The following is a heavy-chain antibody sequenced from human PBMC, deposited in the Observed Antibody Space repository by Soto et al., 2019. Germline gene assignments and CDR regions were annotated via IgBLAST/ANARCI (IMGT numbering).Heavy chain of an antibody. D-gene: IGHD6-13*01. CDR1: GFTFSNYV. Sequence: GGSLRLSCAASGFTFSNYVMSWVRQAPGKGLEWVGRIKSKTDGGTTDYTAPVKGRFTISRDDSKIMLYLQMNSLKTEDTAVYYCTGSIPPAAGITPRVEDGYWGQGTLVTVSS. V-gene: IGHV3-15*01. CDR2: IKSKTDGGTT. CDR3: TGSIPPAAGITPRVEDGY. J-gene: IGHJ4*02.